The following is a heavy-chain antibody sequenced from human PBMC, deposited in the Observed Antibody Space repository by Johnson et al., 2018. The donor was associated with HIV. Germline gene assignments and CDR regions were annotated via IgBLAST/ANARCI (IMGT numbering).Heavy chain of an antibody. CDR2: ISSSGSAI. CDR1: QFTFSDYY. J-gene: IGHJ3*02. D-gene: IGHD5-24*01. CDR3: AREMAWEDAFDI. Sequence: QVQLVESEGGLTKSAWSPILSCAASQFTFSDYYMNWIRQDPGKGLEWVSYISSSGSAIKYADSVKGRFTISRDNAKTSLFLQMRSLRPEDTAVYFCAREMAWEDAFDIWGQGTMV. V-gene: IGHV3-11*04.